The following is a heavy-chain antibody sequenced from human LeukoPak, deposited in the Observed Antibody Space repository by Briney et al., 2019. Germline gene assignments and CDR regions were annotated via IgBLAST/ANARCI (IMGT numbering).Heavy chain of an antibody. CDR2: INSDGSST. CDR3: ARDLLKILAYCGGDCYSLGDAFDI. CDR1: GFTFSSYW. J-gene: IGHJ3*02. D-gene: IGHD2-21*02. V-gene: IGHV3-74*01. Sequence: GGSLRLSCAASGFTFSSYWMHWVRQAPGKGLVWVSRINSDGSSTRYAASVKGRFTISRDNAKNMLYLQMNSLRAEDTAVYYCARDLLKILAYCGGDCYSLGDAFDIWGQGTMVTVSS.